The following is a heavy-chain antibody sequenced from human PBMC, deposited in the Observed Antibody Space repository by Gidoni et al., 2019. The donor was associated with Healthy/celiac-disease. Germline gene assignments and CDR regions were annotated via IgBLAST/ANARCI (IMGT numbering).Heavy chain of an antibody. D-gene: IGHD4-4*01. Sequence: EVQRVEAGGGLIQPGGSLRLSCAASGFTVSSNYMSWVRQAPGKGLEWVSVIYSGGSTYYADSVKGRFTISRDNSKNTLYLQMNSLRAEDTAVYYCARAGWGTVTTFDYWGQGTLVTVSS. J-gene: IGHJ4*02. CDR3: ARAGWGTVTTFDY. CDR1: GFTVSSNY. V-gene: IGHV3-53*01. CDR2: IYSGGST.